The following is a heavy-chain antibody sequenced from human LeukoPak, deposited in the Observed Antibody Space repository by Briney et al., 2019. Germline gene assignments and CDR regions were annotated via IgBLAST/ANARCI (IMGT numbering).Heavy chain of an antibody. CDR2: IYENDEK. D-gene: IGHD2-15*01. Sequence: SGPTLVNPTQTLTLTCTFSGFSFSSGGVGVGWIRQPPGGALEWLGVIYENDEKLYSSSLQNRLSITKDTSKNRVVLIMANMAPVDTATYYCAHRHRGVASDIWGQGTMVTVSS. V-gene: IGHV2-5*01. CDR1: GFSFSSGGVG. J-gene: IGHJ3*02. CDR3: AHRHRGVASDI.